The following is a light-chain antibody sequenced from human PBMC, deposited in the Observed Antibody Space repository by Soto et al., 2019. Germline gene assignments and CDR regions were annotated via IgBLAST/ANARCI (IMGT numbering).Light chain of an antibody. J-gene: IGKJ1*01. CDR1: QSVSSN. CDR3: EQYNSWPT. CDR2: GAS. V-gene: IGKV3-15*01. Sequence: EIVMTQSPATLSVSPGERATLSCRASQSVSSNLAWYQQTPGQAPRLLIYGASTRATGVPARFSGSGSGTEFTLTIGSLQSEDFAVYFCEQYNSWPTFGQGTKVEIK.